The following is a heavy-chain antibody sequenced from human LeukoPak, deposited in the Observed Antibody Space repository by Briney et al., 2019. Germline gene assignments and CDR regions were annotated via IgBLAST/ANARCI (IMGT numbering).Heavy chain of an antibody. Sequence: GASVKVSCKASGYTFTGYYMHWVRQAPGQGLEWMGWINPNSGGTNYAQKFQGRVTMTEDTSTDTAYMELSSLRSEDTAVYYCATGIAAAGTGGDYWGQGTLVTVSS. D-gene: IGHD6-13*01. CDR1: GYTFTGYY. V-gene: IGHV1-2*02. J-gene: IGHJ4*02. CDR2: INPNSGGT. CDR3: ATGIAAAGTGGDY.